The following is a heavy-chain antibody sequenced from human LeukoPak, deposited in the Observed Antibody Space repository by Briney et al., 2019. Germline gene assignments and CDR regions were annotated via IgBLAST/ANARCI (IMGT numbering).Heavy chain of an antibody. J-gene: IGHJ2*01. CDR2: IYTSGST. Sequence: PSQTLSLTCTVSGGSVSSGSYYWSWIRQPAGKGLEWIGRIYTSGSTDYNPPLKSRVTISVDTSKNQFSLKLSSVTAADTAVYYCARWGEVYWYFDLWGRGTLVTVSS. CDR3: ARWGEVYWYFDL. D-gene: IGHD3-16*01. CDR1: GGSVSSGSYY. V-gene: IGHV4-61*02.